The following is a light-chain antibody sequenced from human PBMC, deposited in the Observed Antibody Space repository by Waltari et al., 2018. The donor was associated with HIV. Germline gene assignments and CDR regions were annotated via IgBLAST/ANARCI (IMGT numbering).Light chain of an antibody. Sequence: EIVLTQSPGTLSLSPGERATLSCRVSQTISSNYLAWYQQKPGQAPRLLIYGASRRATGIPDRFSGSGSGTDFTLTITKLEPEDFAVYYCQQYASSVSYTFGQGTKLEIK. CDR2: GAS. CDR1: QTISSNY. J-gene: IGKJ2*01. V-gene: IGKV3-20*01. CDR3: QQYASSVSYT.